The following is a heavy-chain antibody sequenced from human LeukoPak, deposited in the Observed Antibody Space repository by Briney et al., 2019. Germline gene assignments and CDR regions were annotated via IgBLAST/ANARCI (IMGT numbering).Heavy chain of an antibody. Sequence: GGSLRLSCAASGFTLSTYEINWVRQAPGKGLEWISYIRGSADTAYYADSVKGRFTMSRDNARHSLYLQMTRLGAEDPAVYYRASYGVVGLPAPVFDCWGPGTQVTVPS. D-gene: IGHD3-3*01. CDR2: IRGSADTA. J-gene: IGHJ4*02. V-gene: IGHV3-48*03. CDR1: GFTLSTYE. CDR3: ASYGVVGLPAPVFDC.